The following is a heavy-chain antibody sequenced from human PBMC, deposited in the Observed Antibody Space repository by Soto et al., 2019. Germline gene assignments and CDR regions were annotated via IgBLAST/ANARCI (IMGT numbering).Heavy chain of an antibody. CDR1: GFTFSSYA. CDR3: AKQLGVVTENFDY. J-gene: IGHJ4*02. V-gene: IGHV3-23*01. CDR2: ISGSGGST. Sequence: EVQLLESGGGLVQPGGSLRLSCAASGFTFSSYAMSWVRQAPGKGLEWVSAISGSGGSTYYADSVKGRFTISRDNSKSTLYLQMNSLRAEDTAVYYCAKQLGVVTENFDYWGQGTLVTVSS. D-gene: IGHD3-3*01.